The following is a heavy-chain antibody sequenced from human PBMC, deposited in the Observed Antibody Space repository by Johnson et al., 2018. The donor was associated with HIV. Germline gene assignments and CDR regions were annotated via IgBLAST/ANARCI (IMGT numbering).Heavy chain of an antibody. V-gene: IGHV3-66*01. CDR2: IYSGGST. CDR3: AELVGDYVSIAFEI. Sequence: MLLVESGGGLVQPGGSLRLSCAASGFTVSSNYMSWVRQAPGKGLEWVSVIYSGGSTYYADSVKGRFTISRDNSKNTLYLQMNSLRAEDTAVYYCAELVGDYVSIAFEIWGQGTMVTVSS. D-gene: IGHD4-17*01. J-gene: IGHJ3*02. CDR1: GFTVSSNY.